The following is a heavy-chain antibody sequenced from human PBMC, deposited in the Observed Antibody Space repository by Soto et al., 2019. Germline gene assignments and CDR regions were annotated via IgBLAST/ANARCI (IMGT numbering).Heavy chain of an antibody. J-gene: IGHJ6*02. D-gene: IGHD2-15*01. CDR1: GFTFRNYA. CDR3: ARGYCSAVGCYVHYYYGFDV. V-gene: IGHV3-23*01. CDR2: ISSNGGSA. Sequence: GGSLRLSCAAAGFTFRNYAMNWVRQAPGKGLELVSSISSNGGSAYYADSVKGRFTISRDNSKNTLYLQMNSLRADDTAVYYCARGYCSAVGCYVHYYYGFDVWGQETTVTVS.